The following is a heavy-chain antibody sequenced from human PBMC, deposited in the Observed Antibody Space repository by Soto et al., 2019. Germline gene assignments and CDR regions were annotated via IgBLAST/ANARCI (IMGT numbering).Heavy chain of an antibody. V-gene: IGHV6-1*01. CDR2: TYYRSKWYH. D-gene: IGHD1-1*01. CDR1: GDSVSTSGAA. Sequence: SQTRSLTCAISGDSVSTSGAAWNWIRQSPSRGLEWLGRTYYRSKWYHEYAGSLKGRVTINPDTSKNHFSLQVNSVTPEDTAVYYFTRVTTSVRGMVVWGPGITVTVSS. J-gene: IGHJ6*02. CDR3: TRVTTSVRGMVV.